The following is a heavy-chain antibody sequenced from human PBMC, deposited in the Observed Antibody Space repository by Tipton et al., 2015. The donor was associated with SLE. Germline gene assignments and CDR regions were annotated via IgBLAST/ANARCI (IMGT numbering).Heavy chain of an antibody. D-gene: IGHD6-6*01. CDR1: GDSISNEKYY. CDR3: ARHLLRPYYAMDV. V-gene: IGHV4-39*07. CDR2: VYYSGDA. J-gene: IGHJ6*02. Sequence: TLSLPCTVSGDSISNEKYYWAWIRQPPGKGLEWIGIVYYSGDAYYHPSLKSRVTISIDTSKNNFSLRLASVTAADTAVYFCARHLLRPYYAMDVWGQGTTVTVSS.